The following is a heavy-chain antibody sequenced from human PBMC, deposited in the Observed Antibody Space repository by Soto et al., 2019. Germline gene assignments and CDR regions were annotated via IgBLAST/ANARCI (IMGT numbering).Heavy chain of an antibody. Sequence: GESLQISCKGSGYSFTSYWIGWVRQMPGKGLEWMGIIYPGDSDTRYSPSFQGQVTISADKSISTAYLQWSSLKASDTAMYYCARRTTGAFGYYYGMDVWGQGTTVTVSS. CDR3: ARRTTGAFGYYYGMDV. CDR2: IYPGDSDT. CDR1: GYSFTSYW. J-gene: IGHJ6*02. D-gene: IGHD4-4*01. V-gene: IGHV5-51*01.